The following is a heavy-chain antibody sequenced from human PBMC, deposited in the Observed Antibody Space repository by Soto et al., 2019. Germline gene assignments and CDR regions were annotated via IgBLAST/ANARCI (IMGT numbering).Heavy chain of an antibody. D-gene: IGHD2-2*01. V-gene: IGHV3-43D*04. CDR1: GFTFDDYA. CDR2: ISWDGGST. J-gene: IGHJ6*02. Sequence: GGSLRLSCAASGFTFDDYAMHWVRQAPGKGLEWVSLISWDGGSTYYADSVKGRFTISRDNSKNSLYLQMNSLRAEDTALYYCAKDTYCSSTSCYGCYYYGMDVWGQGTTVTVSS. CDR3: AKDTYCSSTSCYGCYYYGMDV.